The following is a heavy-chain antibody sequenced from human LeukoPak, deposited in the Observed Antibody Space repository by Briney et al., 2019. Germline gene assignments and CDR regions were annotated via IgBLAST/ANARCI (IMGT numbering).Heavy chain of an antibody. Sequence: QPGGSLSLSCAASGFTFSSYWMPWVRPAPGKGLVWVSRINSDGSSTSYADSVKGRFTISRDNAKNTLYLQMNSLRAEDTAVYYCARGPNYGTFDYWGQGTLVTVSS. CDR3: ARGPNYGTFDY. D-gene: IGHD4-17*01. CDR1: GFTFSSYW. CDR2: INSDGSST. J-gene: IGHJ4*02. V-gene: IGHV3-74*01.